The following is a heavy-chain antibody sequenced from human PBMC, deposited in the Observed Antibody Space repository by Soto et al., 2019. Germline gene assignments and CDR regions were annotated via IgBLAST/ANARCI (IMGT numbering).Heavy chain of an antibody. D-gene: IGHD3-10*01. Sequence: QVQLVQSGAEVKKPGASVKVSCKASGHTISYCMHWVRQAPGQGPEWAGVIDPIGGRASYAQKFQGRVTLTTDTSTTTVYMELSSLRSEDTAVYYCARGAVGLVAPGFGMDVWGQGTTVIVSS. CDR2: IDPIGGRA. J-gene: IGHJ6*02. V-gene: IGHV1-46*01. CDR3: ARGAVGLVAPGFGMDV. CDR1: GHTISYC.